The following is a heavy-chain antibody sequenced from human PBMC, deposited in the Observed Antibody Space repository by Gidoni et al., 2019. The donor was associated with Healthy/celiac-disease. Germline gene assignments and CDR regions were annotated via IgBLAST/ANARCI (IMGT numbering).Heavy chain of an antibody. D-gene: IGHD3-22*01. CDR2: ISAYNGNT. CDR3: ARELHYYDSSGYEGLGWFDP. J-gene: IGHJ5*02. CDR1: GYTFTSYG. V-gene: IGHV1-18*01. Sequence: QVQLVQSGAEVKKPGASVKVSCKASGYTFTSYGISWVRQAPGQGLEWMGWISAYNGNTNYAQKLQGRVTMTTDTSTSTAYMELRSLRSDDTAVYYCARELHYYDSSGYEGLGWFDPWGQGTLVTVSS.